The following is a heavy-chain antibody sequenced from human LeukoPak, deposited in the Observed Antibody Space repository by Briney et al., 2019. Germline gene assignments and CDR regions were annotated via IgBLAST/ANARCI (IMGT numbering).Heavy chain of an antibody. CDR2: IRYDGSNK. V-gene: IGHV3-30*02. Sequence: GGSLRLSCAASGFTFSSYGMHWVRQTPGKGLEWVAFIRYDGSNKYFADSVKGRFTISRDNSKNTLYLQMNSLRSEDTAVYYCAKGFYFDYWGQGTLVTVSS. CDR1: GFTFSSYG. CDR3: AKGFYFDY. J-gene: IGHJ4*02.